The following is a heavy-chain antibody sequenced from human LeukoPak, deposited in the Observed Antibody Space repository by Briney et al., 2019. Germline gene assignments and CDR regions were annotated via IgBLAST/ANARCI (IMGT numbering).Heavy chain of an antibody. CDR3: AREGGYYDILTGYYPGWFDP. CDR2: IKQDGSEK. J-gene: IGHJ5*02. V-gene: IGHV3-7*04. Sequence: PGGSLRLSCAASGLTFSNYWMSWVRQVPGKGLEWAANIKQDGSEKYYVDSVKGRFTISRDNAKNSLYLQMNSLRAEDTAVYYCAREGGYYDILTGYYPGWFDPWGQGTLVTVSS. CDR1: GLTFSNYW. D-gene: IGHD3-9*01.